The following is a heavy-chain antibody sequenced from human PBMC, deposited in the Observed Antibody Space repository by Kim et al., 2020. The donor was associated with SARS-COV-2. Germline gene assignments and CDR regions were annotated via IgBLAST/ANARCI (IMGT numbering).Heavy chain of an antibody. V-gene: IGHV3-7*03. CDR2: IKRDGSEK. Sequence: GGSLRLSCAASGFTFGGFWMHWVRQAPGKGLEWVANIKRDGSEKYYVDSVKGRFTISRDNAKKSLYLQINSVRAEDTAVYYCANLREAYWGQGTLVTVSS. D-gene: IGHD3-16*01. CDR1: GFTFGGFW. CDR3: ANLREAY. J-gene: IGHJ4*02.